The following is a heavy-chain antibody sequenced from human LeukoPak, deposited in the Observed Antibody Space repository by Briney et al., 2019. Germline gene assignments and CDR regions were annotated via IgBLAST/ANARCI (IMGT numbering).Heavy chain of an antibody. D-gene: IGHD3-16*01. CDR1: GFTFRNYG. J-gene: IGHJ4*02. Sequence: GGSLRLSCVASGFTFRNYGMHWIRQAPGKGLEWVSVIYYDGSKKYYADFVKGRFAISRDNSKHVVWLQMDRLRVEDTALYYCARSLGETTFDWWGQGTLVTVPS. CDR3: ARSLGETTFDW. CDR2: IYYDGSKK. V-gene: IGHV3-33*01.